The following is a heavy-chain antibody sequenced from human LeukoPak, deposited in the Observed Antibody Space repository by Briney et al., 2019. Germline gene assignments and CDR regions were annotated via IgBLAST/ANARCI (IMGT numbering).Heavy chain of an antibody. CDR2: IYYSGST. CDR1: GGSISSGGYY. Sequence: PSETLSLTCTVSGGSISSGGYYWRWIRQHPGKGLEWIGYIYYSGSTYYNPSLKSRVTISVDTSKNQFSLKLSSVTAADTAVYYCAGSVLYGDFDYWGQGTLVTVSS. CDR3: AGSVLYGDFDY. V-gene: IGHV4-31*03. J-gene: IGHJ4*02. D-gene: IGHD4-17*01.